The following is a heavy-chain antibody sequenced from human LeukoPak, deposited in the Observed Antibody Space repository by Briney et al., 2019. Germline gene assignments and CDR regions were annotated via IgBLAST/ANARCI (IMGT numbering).Heavy chain of an antibody. CDR1: GFTLSSYG. Sequence: GGSLRLSCAASGFTLSSYGMTWVRQAPGKGLEWVSWIIISSTYISYADSVKGRFTISRDDAGNSLYLHMNSLRAEDTAVYYCARVGAYYDSSGYSPIDYWGQGTLVTVSS. V-gene: IGHV3-21*01. CDR2: IIISSTYI. D-gene: IGHD3-22*01. J-gene: IGHJ4*02. CDR3: ARVGAYYDSSGYSPIDY.